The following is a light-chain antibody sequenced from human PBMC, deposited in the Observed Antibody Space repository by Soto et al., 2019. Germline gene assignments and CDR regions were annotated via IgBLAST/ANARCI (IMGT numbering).Light chain of an antibody. CDR1: SSDIGAYDY. CDR2: EVS. Sequence: QSALTQPASLSGSPGQSITISCTGTSSDIGAYDYVSWFQQHPGKAPKLMISEVSNRPSGVSYRFSGSKSGSTASLTISGLQAEDEADYYCSSYTRSKTYVFGTGTKLTVL. V-gene: IGLV2-14*01. CDR3: SSYTRSKTYV. J-gene: IGLJ1*01.